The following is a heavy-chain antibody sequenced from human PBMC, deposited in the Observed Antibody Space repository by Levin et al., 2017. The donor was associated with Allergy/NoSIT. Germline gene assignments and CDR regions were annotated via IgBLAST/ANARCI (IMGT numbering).Heavy chain of an antibody. Sequence: KAGGSLRLSCAASGFSFSDYSMNWVRQAPGKGLEWVSSISTTSSYIFYTDSVRGRFTISRDNAKNSVYLQMNSLRADDTAVYYCAREATTVALDSWGQGVLVTVSS. V-gene: IGHV3-21*01. J-gene: IGHJ4*02. CDR1: GFSFSDYS. D-gene: IGHD4-23*01. CDR2: ISTTSSYI. CDR3: AREATTVALDS.